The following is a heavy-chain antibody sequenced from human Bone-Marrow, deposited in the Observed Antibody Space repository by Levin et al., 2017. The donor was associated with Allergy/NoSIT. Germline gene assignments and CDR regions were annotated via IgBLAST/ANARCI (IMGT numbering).Heavy chain of an antibody. D-gene: IGHD3/OR15-3a*01. CDR2: ISSTGTIT. Sequence: SGGSLRLSCAASGFTLSLYEMNWVRQAPGKGLEWVSYISSTGTITYYADSVKGRFTVSRDNAKNSLFLHMNSLSVEDTAVYYCARSGLFEIQGVFDHWGQGSLVTVST. J-gene: IGHJ4*02. V-gene: IGHV3-48*03. CDR3: ARSGLFEIQGVFDH. CDR1: GFTLSLYE.